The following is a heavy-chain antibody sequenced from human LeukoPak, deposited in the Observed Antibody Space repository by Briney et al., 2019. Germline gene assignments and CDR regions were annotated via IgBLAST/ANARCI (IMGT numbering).Heavy chain of an antibody. Sequence: GGSLRLSCAASGFTFSDYYMSWIRQAPGKGLEWVSYISGRNYITYADSVKGRFTISRDNAKNSLYLQMNSLRAEDTAVYYCARDRSITIFGVVTTRDYYYGMDVWGQGTTVTVSS. D-gene: IGHD3-3*01. V-gene: IGHV3-11*06. CDR3: ARDRSITIFGVVTTRDYYYGMDV. CDR2: ISGRNYI. J-gene: IGHJ6*02. CDR1: GFTFSDYY.